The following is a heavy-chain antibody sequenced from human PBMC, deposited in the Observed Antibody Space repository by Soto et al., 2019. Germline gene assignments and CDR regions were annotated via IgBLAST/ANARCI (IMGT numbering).Heavy chain of an antibody. D-gene: IGHD3-16*01. CDR2: IKQDGSEK. CDR3: ATGGIGPRFDP. V-gene: IGHV3-7*01. J-gene: IGHJ5*02. Sequence: EVQLVESGGNLVQPGGSLRLSCAASGFTFNNYWMSWVRQAPGKGLEWVANIKQDGSEKYYVDSVKGRFTISRDNAKNSLYLQMNSLRAEDTAVYYCATGGIGPRFDPWGQGTLLTVSS. CDR1: GFTFNNYW.